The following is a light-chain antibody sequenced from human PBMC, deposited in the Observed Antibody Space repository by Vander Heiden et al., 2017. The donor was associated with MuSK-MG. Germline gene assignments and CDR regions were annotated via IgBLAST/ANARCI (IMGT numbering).Light chain of an antibody. Sequence: DIQMTQSPSSLSASVGDRVTITCRASQSISSYLNWYQQKPGKAPKLLIYAASSLQSGVPSRFSGSGSGTDFTRTISSLQPEDFATYYCQQSDSTPTTFGQGTRLEIK. V-gene: IGKV1-39*01. CDR3: QQSDSTPTT. J-gene: IGKJ5*01. CDR1: QSISSY. CDR2: AAS.